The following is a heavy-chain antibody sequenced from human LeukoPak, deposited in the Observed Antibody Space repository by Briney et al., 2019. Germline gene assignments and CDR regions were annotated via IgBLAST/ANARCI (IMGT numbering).Heavy chain of an antibody. D-gene: IGHD4-11*01. Sequence: SETLSFTCTVSSGSITNYYWSWIRQPPGKGLEWIGYIYYSGSTNYNPSLKSRVTISVDTSKNQFSLKLSSVTAADTAVYYCARDGDYSNFFFDYWGQGTLVTVSS. CDR3: ARDGDYSNFFFDY. J-gene: IGHJ4*02. V-gene: IGHV4-59*01. CDR1: SGSITNYY. CDR2: IYYSGST.